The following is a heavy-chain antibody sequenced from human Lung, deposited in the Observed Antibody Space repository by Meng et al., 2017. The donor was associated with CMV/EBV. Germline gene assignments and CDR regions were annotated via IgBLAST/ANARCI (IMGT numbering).Heavy chain of an antibody. D-gene: IGHD3-10*01. CDR2: IPHRGSS. Sequence: QVQVRESGPALVKPSETLARTCAVSGDSITNHNWWAWVRQPPGKGLEWIGEIPHRGSSAYNPSLKSRVSMSIDKSKNQFSLKLTSVTAADTAVYHCLRRSGGSVWGQGTLVTVSS. CDR1: GDSITNHNW. J-gene: IGHJ1*01. CDR3: LRRSGGSV. V-gene: IGHV4-4*02.